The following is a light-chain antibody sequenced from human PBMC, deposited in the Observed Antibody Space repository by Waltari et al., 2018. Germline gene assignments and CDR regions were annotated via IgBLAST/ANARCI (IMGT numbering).Light chain of an antibody. CDR3: QQYDKWPGT. CDR2: GAS. Sequence: DTVMTQSPAPLSLSPGESASLSCTARQNRNVNVTWYQPQRGQAPRLLIYGASSRTTGITARFGGSGSGTEFTLTISSVESEDFAIYYCQQYDKWPGTFGQGTKVDIK. J-gene: IGKJ2*02. V-gene: IGKV3-15*01. CDR1: QNRNVN.